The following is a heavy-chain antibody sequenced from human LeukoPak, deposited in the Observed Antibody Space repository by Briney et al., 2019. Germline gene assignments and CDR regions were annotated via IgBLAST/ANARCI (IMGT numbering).Heavy chain of an antibody. CDR2: IKQDASEK. D-gene: IGHD4-17*01. CDR3: ARDISVTDFDY. V-gene: IGHV3-7*01. CDR1: GFPFSYYW. Sequence: GGSLRLSCEASGFPFSYYWMTWVRQAPGKGLEWVANIKQDASEKYYVESVKGRFTISRDNAKNSLHLQMNSLRAEDTAVYYCARDISVTDFDYWGQGTLVSVSS. J-gene: IGHJ4*02.